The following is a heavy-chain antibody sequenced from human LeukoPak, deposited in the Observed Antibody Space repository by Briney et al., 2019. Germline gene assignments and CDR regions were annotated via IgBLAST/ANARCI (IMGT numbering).Heavy chain of an antibody. D-gene: IGHD4-17*01. V-gene: IGHV4-34*01. CDR3: ARGVTRAYYDNGMDV. J-gene: IGHJ6*02. CDR2: INHSGST. CDR1: GGSFSGYF. Sequence: SETLSLTCAVYGGSFSGYFWRWIRQPPGKGLEWIGEINHSGSTNYNPSLKSRVTISVDTSKNQFSLELSSVTAADTAVYYCARGVTRAYYDNGMDVWGQGTTVTVSS.